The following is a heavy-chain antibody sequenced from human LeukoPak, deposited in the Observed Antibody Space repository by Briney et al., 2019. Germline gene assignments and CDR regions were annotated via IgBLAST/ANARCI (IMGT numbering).Heavy chain of an antibody. CDR2: ISGSGGST. CDR3: AKRRCSAVSCPYYFDY. V-gene: IGHV3-23*01. D-gene: IGHD2-15*01. CDR1: GFTFSTYA. J-gene: IGHJ4*02. Sequence: PGGSLRLSCAAAGFTFSTYAMTWVRQAPGKGLECVSAISGSGGSTYYAGSVKGRFTISRDNSKNTLYVQMNSLRAEDTAVYYCAKRRCSAVSCPYYFDYWGQGTLVTVSS.